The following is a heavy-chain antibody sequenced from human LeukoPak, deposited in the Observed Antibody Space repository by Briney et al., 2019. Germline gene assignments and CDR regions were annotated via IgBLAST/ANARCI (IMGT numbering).Heavy chain of an antibody. Sequence: PSETLSLTCAVSGYSISSGYYWGWIRQPPGKGLEWIGSIFHSGSTYYNPSLKSRVTISVDTSKNQFSLKLSSVTAADTAVYYCARVRGLYCFDCWGQGTLVTVSS. CDR1: GYSISSGYY. V-gene: IGHV4-38-2*01. CDR3: ARVRGLYCFDC. CDR2: IFHSGST. J-gene: IGHJ4*02. D-gene: IGHD2-15*01.